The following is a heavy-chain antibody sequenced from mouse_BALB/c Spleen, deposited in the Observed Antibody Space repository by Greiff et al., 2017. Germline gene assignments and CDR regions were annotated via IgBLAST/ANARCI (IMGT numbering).Heavy chain of an antibody. CDR1: GYTFTSYW. J-gene: IGHJ3*01. CDR2: INPSTGYT. Sequence: QVQLKESGAELAKPGASVKMSCKASGYTFTSYWMHWVKQRPGQGLEWIGYINPSTGYTEYNQKFKDKATLTADKSSSTAYMQLSSLTSEDSAVYYCARLDYRYYWGQGTLVTVSA. V-gene: IGHV1-7*01. CDR3: ARLDYRYY. D-gene: IGHD2-14*01.